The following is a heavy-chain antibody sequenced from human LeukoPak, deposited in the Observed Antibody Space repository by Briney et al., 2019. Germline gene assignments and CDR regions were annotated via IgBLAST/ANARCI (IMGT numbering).Heavy chain of an antibody. D-gene: IGHD2-21*01. CDR1: GFTFSSYW. CDR2: INTDGSST. CDR3: ARVQSPVVNHDAFDI. V-gene: IGHV3-74*01. Sequence: PGGFLRLSCAASGFTFSSYWMHWVRQAPGKGLVWVSRINTDGSSTSYADSVKGRFTISRDNAKNTLYLQMNSLRAEDTAVYYCARVQSPVVNHDAFDIWGQGTMVTVSS. J-gene: IGHJ3*02.